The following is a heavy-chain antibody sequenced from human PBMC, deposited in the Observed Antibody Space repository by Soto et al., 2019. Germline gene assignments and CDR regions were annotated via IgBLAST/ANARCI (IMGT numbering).Heavy chain of an antibody. CDR3: ARGEQYSERIFDY. CDR1: GDSVSSNSAG. V-gene: IGHV6-1*01. CDR2: TYYRSKWYY. Sequence: PSQTLSLTCAITGDSVSSNSAGWSWVRQSPSRGLEWLGRTYYRSKWYYEYAVSVRGRITINPDTYKNQNSLQLNSVTPENTAVYFCARGEQYSERIFDYWGQGTLVTVSS. J-gene: IGHJ4*01. D-gene: IGHD1-26*01.